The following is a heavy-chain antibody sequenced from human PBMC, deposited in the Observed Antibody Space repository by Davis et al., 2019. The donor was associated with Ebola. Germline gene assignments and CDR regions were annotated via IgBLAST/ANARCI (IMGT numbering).Heavy chain of an antibody. CDR3: ARATTYYDSSGYISGDAFDI. J-gene: IGHJ3*02. Sequence: PSETLSLTCTVSGGSISSGGYYWSWIRQHPGKGLEWIGYIYYSGSTYYNPSFKSRVTISVDTSKNQFSLKLSSVTAADTAVYYCARATTYYDSSGYISGDAFDIWGQGTMVTVSS. V-gene: IGHV4-31*03. CDR2: IYYSGST. CDR1: GGSISSGGYY. D-gene: IGHD3-22*01.